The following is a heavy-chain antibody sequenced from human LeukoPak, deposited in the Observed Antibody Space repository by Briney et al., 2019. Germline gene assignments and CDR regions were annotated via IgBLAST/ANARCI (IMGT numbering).Heavy chain of an antibody. CDR1: GGSFSGYY. J-gene: IGHJ5*02. CDR2: INHSGST. V-gene: IGHV4-34*01. Sequence: SETLSLTCAVYGGSFSGYYRSWIRQPPGKGLEWIGEINHSGSTNYNPSLKSRVTISVDTSKNQFSLKLSSVTAADTAVYYCTRERRGYCSSTSCYSPGGWFDPWGQGTLVTVSS. CDR3: TRERRGYCSSTSCYSPGGWFDP. D-gene: IGHD2-2*02.